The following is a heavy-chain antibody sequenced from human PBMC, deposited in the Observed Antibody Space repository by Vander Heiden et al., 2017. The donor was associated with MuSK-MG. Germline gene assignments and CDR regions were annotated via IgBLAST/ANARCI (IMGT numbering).Heavy chain of an antibody. J-gene: IGHJ4*02. V-gene: IGHV1-2*02. CDR2: INPNNGGT. D-gene: IGHD3-22*01. Sequence: QVQLVQSGAEVKKPGASVKVSCKASGYTFTGYYIHWVRQAPGQGLKWMGWINPNNGGTYYAQNFQGRVTMTRDTSISTVYMELTRLTSDDTAIYYCTKRGVGYYYDTSGIQEPPYFDYWGQGSLVTVSS. CDR3: TKRGVGYYYDTSGIQEPPYFDY. CDR1: GYTFTGYY.